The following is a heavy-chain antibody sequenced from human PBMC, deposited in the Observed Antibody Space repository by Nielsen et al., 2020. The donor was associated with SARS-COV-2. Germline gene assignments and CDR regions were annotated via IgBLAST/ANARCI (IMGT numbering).Heavy chain of an antibody. Sequence: RQAPGKGLEWVSYISSSGSTIYYADSVKDRFTISRDNARNLLFLQMDSLRAEDTAVYYCASSGWLDHWGQGTLVTVSS. CDR3: ASSGWLDH. D-gene: IGHD6-19*01. CDR2: ISSSGSTI. J-gene: IGHJ4*02. V-gene: IGHV3-11*04.